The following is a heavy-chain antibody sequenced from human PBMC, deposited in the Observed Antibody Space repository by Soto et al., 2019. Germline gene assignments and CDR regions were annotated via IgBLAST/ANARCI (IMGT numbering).Heavy chain of an antibody. CDR2: ITGPGSRT. CDR1: GFPFDTKA. J-gene: IGHJ6*02. D-gene: IGHD3-3*02. CDR3: AKWPVSFLDYYYGMDV. Sequence: GGSLRLSCAASGFPFDTKAMSWVRQAPGKGLEWVSAITGPGSRTYYADSVKGRFTISRDNSKNTLSLQMSSLRADDTAIYYCAKWPVSFLDYYYGMDVWGQGTTVTVSS. V-gene: IGHV3-23*01.